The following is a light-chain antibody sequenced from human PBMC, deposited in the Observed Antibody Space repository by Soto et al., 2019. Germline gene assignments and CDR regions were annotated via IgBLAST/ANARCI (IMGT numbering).Light chain of an antibody. J-gene: IGLJ3*02. Sequence: QLVLTQPPSASGTPGQRVTISCSGSRSNLGSNTVDWYQQVPGTAPKLLTYANNQRPSGVPDRFSGSKSGTSASLAISGLQSEDEADYYCAAWDDSLNGPVFGGGTKLTVL. CDR1: RSNLGSNT. V-gene: IGLV1-44*01. CDR2: ANN. CDR3: AAWDDSLNGPV.